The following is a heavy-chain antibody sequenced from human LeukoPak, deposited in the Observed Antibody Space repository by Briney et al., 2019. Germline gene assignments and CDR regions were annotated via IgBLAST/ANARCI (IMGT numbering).Heavy chain of an antibody. Sequence: SGGSLRLSCTASGFTFSSYWMHWVRQAPGKGLVWVSRITSDGSSTSHADSVKGRFTISRDNAKNTLYLQMNSLRAEDTAVYYCARDTSTVTNREFDYWGQGTLVTVSS. CDR2: ITSDGSST. J-gene: IGHJ4*02. CDR1: GFTFSSYW. D-gene: IGHD4-17*01. CDR3: ARDTSTVTNREFDY. V-gene: IGHV3-74*01.